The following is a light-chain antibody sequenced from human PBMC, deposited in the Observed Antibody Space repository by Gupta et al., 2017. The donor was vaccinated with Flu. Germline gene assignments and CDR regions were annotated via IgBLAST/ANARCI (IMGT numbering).Light chain of an antibody. CDR2: WAS. V-gene: IGKV4-1*01. J-gene: IGKJ1*01. CDR3: QQYYSSPWA. CDR1: QSVLYRSNNKNY. Sequence: DLVMTQSPDSLAVSLGEMATINCKSSQSVLYRSNNKNYLDWYQKKPGQTPKLIIYWASTRESGVPDRFSGSGSGTDFTLSISTLQAEDVAVYYCQQYYSSPWAFGQGTKVEI.